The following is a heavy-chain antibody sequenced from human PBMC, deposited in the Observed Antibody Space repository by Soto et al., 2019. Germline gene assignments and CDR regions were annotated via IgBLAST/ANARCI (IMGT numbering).Heavy chain of an antibody. V-gene: IGHV3-74*01. CDR2: INRDGSTT. Sequence: EVQLVESGGGLVQPGGSLRLSCAASGFTFSSYWMHWVRQAPGKGLVWVSRINRDGSTTTYADSVKGRFTIPRDNAKNTLYLQMNSLRADDTAVYYCARVATGSNNWFDPWGQGTLVTVSS. D-gene: IGHD1-1*01. J-gene: IGHJ5*02. CDR3: ARVATGSNNWFDP. CDR1: GFTFSSYW.